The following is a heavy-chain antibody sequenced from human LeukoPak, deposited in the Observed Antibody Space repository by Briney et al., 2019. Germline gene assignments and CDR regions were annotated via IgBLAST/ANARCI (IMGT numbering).Heavy chain of an antibody. Sequence: SETLSLTCTVSGGSISSYYCSWIRQPPGKGLEWIGYIYYSGSTNYNPSLKSRVTISVDTSKNQFSLKLSSVTAADTAVYYCARERESCSSTSCYNWFDPWGQGTLVTVSS. CDR1: GGSISSYY. V-gene: IGHV4-59*12. CDR2: IYYSGST. J-gene: IGHJ5*02. CDR3: ARERESCSSTSCYNWFDP. D-gene: IGHD2-2*01.